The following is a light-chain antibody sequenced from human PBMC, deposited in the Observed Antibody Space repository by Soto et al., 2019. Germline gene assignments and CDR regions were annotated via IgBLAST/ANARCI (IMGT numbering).Light chain of an antibody. CDR2: AAS. CDR3: QQSYNTPRT. CDR1: QSITNY. Sequence: DIQMTQSPSSVSASVGDRVTITCRESQSITNYLCWYQQKPGKAPKXLIYAASRLQSDVPSRFSGSGSGTDFTLAITTLQPEDSETYYCQQSYNTPRTFGQGTKVDIK. V-gene: IGKV1-39*01. J-gene: IGKJ2*01.